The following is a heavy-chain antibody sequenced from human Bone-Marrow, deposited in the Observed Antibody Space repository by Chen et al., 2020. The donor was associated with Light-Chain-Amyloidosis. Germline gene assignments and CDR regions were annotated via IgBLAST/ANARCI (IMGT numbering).Heavy chain of an antibody. J-gene: IGHJ5*02. CDR1: GGTFSSYA. CDR2: IIPIFGTA. V-gene: IGHV1-69*01. CDR3: ARDVQLEGTGWFDP. Sequence: QVQLVQSGAEVKKPGSSVTVSCKASGGTFSSYAISWVRQAPGQGLEWMGGIIPIFGTANYAQKFQGRVTITADESTSTAYMELSSRRSDDTAVYYCARDVQLEGTGWFDPWGQGTLVTVSS. D-gene: IGHD6-6*01.